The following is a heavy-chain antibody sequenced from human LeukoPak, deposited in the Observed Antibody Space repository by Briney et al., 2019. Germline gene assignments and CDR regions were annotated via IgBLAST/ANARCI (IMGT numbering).Heavy chain of an antibody. CDR2: IIPILGIA. Sequence: SVKVSCKASGGTFSSYAISWVRQAPGQGLEWMGRIIPILGIANYAQKFQGRVTITADKSTSTAYMELSGLRSEDTAVYYCAKCRDYGGNRGDFDYWGQGTLVTVSS. CDR1: GGTFSSYA. D-gene: IGHD4-23*01. J-gene: IGHJ4*02. CDR3: AKCRDYGGNRGDFDY. V-gene: IGHV1-69*04.